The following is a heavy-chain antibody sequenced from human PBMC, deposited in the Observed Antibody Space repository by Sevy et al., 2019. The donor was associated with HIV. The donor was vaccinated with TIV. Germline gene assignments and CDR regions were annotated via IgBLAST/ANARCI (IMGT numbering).Heavy chain of an antibody. V-gene: IGHV1-8*01. CDR3: TRGRRGYYHGSAAHFYFDS. Sequence: ASVKVSCKTSGFPFRNFDINWLRQGTGQGLEWMGWMNPHTGNAGYSQKFQGRITITRNTSITTAYMELCSLGSEDTAIYYCTRGRRGYYHGSAAHFYFDSWGQGTLVTVSS. J-gene: IGHJ4*02. CDR2: MNPHTGNA. D-gene: IGHD3-10*01. CDR1: GFPFRNFD.